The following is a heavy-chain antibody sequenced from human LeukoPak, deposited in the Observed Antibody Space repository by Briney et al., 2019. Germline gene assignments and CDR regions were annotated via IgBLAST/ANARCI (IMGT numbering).Heavy chain of an antibody. CDR3: ARARYSSISCRDAFDI. J-gene: IGHJ3*02. V-gene: IGHV3-30*03. CDR2: ISYDGNSE. D-gene: IGHD2-2*01. CDR1: GFTFSSYG. Sequence: GGSLRLSCAASGFTFSSYGMHWVRQAPGKGLEWVALISYDGNSEYYADSVKGRFTISRDNSKNTLYLPMNSLRAEDTAVYYCARARYSSISCRDAFDIWGQGTLVTVSS.